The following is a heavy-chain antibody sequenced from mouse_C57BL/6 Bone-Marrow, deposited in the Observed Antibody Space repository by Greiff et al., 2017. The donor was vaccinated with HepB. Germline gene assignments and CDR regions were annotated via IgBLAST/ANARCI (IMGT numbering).Heavy chain of an antibody. Sequence: QVQLQQSGAELVRPGTSVKVSCKASGYAFTNYLIEWVKQRPGQGLEWIGVINPGSGGTNYNEKFKGKATLTADKSSSTAYMQLSSLTSEDSAVYFCARGVCFWYFDVWCTGTTVTVSS. CDR3: ARGVCFWYFDV. V-gene: IGHV1-54*01. CDR2: INPGSGGT. CDR1: GYAFTNYL. J-gene: IGHJ1*03.